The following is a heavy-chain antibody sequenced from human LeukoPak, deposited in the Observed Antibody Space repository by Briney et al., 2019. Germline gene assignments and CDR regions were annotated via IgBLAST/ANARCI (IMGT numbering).Heavy chain of an antibody. Sequence: GGSLRLSCAASGFTFSSYWMHWVRQAPGKGLVWVSRINSDGSSTSYADSVKGRFTISRDNAKNTLYLQMNSLRAEDTAVYYCARDKGQYDFLRGKDYYYMDVWGKGTTVTISS. D-gene: IGHD3/OR15-3a*01. V-gene: IGHV3-74*01. CDR2: INSDGSST. CDR1: GFTFSSYW. J-gene: IGHJ6*03. CDR3: ARDKGQYDFLRGKDYYYMDV.